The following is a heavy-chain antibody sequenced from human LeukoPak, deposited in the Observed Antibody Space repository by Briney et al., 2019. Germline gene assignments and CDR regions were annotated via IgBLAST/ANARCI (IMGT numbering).Heavy chain of an antibody. CDR1: GFTFSNAW. V-gene: IGHV3-15*01. D-gene: IGHD6-25*01. CDR3: STRAAPGY. Sequence: GGSLRLSCAASGFTFSNAWKSWVRQAPGKGLEWVGRIKTKTDGGAIDYAAPVEGRFTISREDSKNTLYLQMNSLKIEVTAVYYCSTRAAPGYWGQGTLVTVSS. CDR2: IKTKTDGGAI. J-gene: IGHJ4*02.